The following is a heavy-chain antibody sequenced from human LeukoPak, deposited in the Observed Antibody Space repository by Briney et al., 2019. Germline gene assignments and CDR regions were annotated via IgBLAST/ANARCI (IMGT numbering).Heavy chain of an antibody. V-gene: IGHV1-2*02. Sequence: ASVKVSFKASGYTFTGYYMHWVRQAPGQGLEWMGWINPNSGGTNYAQKFQGRVTMTEDTSTDTAYMELSSLRSEDTAVYYCATLGVEWELLGWGQGTLVTVSS. D-gene: IGHD1-26*01. CDR3: ATLGVEWELLG. J-gene: IGHJ4*02. CDR1: GYTFTGYY. CDR2: INPNSGGT.